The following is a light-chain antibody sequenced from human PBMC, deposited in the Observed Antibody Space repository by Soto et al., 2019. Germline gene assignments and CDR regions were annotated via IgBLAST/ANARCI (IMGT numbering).Light chain of an antibody. J-gene: IGLJ3*02. V-gene: IGLV2-14*01. Sequence: QSVLTQPASVSGSPGQSITISCTGXSSXVGGYNYVSWYQQHPGTAPKLMIYEVSNRPSGVSDRFSGSRSGNTASLTISGLQAEDESDYYCISYTSSSTWVFGGGTKLTVL. CDR1: SSXVGGYNY. CDR2: EVS. CDR3: ISYTSSSTWV.